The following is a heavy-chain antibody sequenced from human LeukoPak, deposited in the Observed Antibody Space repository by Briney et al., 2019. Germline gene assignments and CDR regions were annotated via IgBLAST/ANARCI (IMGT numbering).Heavy chain of an antibody. CDR3: ARSEDCGSSSCYWFGP. Sequence: SETLSLTCTVSGGSISSSSYYWGWIRQPPGKGLEWIGSIYYSGSTYYNPSLKSRVTISVDTSKNQFSLKLSSVTAADTAVYYCARSEDCGSSSCYWFGPWGQGTLVTVSS. J-gene: IGHJ5*02. CDR1: GGSISSSSYY. CDR2: IYYSGST. D-gene: IGHD2-2*01. V-gene: IGHV4-39*01.